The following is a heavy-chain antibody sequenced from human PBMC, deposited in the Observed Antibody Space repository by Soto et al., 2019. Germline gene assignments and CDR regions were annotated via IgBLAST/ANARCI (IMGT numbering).Heavy chain of an antibody. CDR3: AMVDVYVTPSPQDV. Sequence: QVQLVQSGAEVKNPGASVKVSCKASEYTFTRYGIGWARQAPGQGLEWMGWIYTYNGNTNYAQNVQGRVTLTTDTSTSTAYMELRSLRSNDTAIYYCAMVDVYVTPSPQDVWGQGTTVIVSS. V-gene: IGHV1-18*01. CDR2: IYTYNGNT. J-gene: IGHJ6*02. D-gene: IGHD3-16*01. CDR1: EYTFTRYG.